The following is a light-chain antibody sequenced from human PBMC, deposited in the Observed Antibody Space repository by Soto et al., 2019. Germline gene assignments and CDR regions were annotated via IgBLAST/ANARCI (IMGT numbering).Light chain of an antibody. V-gene: IGKV1-5*03. CDR2: KAS. J-gene: IGKJ1*01. Sequence: DIQMSHSASTVSASVGDRVTITCRASQNINSWLAWYQQKPGKAPNLLIYKASSLETGVPSRFSGSGSGTEFTLTISSLQPDDFASYHCHPYKSYWTFGQGTKV. CDR3: HPYKSYWT. CDR1: QNINSW.